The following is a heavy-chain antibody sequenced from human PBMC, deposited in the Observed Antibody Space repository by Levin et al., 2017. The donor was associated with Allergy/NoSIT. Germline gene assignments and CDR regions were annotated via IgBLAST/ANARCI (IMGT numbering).Heavy chain of an antibody. Sequence: AGGSLRLSCAASGFTFTNAWMSWVRQAPGKGLEWVGRIKSKTDGGTADYAAPVKGRFTISRDDSENTLYLQLNSLKTEDTAVYYCTIDNPLYGDYVADSDSWGQGILVTVSS. V-gene: IGHV3-15*01. CDR2: IKSKTDGGTA. CDR3: TIDNPLYGDYVADSDS. J-gene: IGHJ4*02. D-gene: IGHD4-17*01. CDR1: GFTFTNAW.